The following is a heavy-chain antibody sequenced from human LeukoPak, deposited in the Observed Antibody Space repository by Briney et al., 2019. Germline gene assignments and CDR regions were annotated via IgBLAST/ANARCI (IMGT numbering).Heavy chain of an antibody. Sequence: SETLSLTCTVSGDSINSYYYNWIRQPAGKGLEWIGRIYTSGSTNYNPSLKSRVTMSLDTSKNQFSLKLSFVTAADTAAYFCAREAGDSSGYYYDKGAFDIWGQGTKVIVSS. CDR3: AREAGDSSGYYYDKGAFDI. CDR2: IYTSGST. V-gene: IGHV4-4*07. J-gene: IGHJ3*02. D-gene: IGHD3-22*01. CDR1: GDSINSYY.